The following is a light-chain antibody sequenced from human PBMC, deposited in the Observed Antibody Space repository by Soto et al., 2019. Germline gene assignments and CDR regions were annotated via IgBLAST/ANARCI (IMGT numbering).Light chain of an antibody. V-gene: IGKV3D-15*01. Sequence: IVLTQSPATLSVSPGERATLSCRASQSVSSNLAWHQQRPGQAPRLLIYGASTRATGVPARFSGGGSGTEFTLTISRLEPEDFAVYYCQQYGSSPRTFGQGSKVDI. CDR1: QSVSSN. CDR2: GAS. CDR3: QQYGSSPRT. J-gene: IGKJ1*01.